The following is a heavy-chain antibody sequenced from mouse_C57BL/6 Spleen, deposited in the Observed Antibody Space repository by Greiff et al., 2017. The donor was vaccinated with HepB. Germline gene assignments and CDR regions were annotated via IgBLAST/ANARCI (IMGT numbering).Heavy chain of an antibody. CDR2: ISDGGSYT. CDR1: GFTFSSYA. V-gene: IGHV5-4*01. CDR3: ARDRSGKGSYFDY. Sequence: EVKLMESGGGLVKPGGSLKLSCAASGFTFSSYAMSWVRQTPEKRLEWVATISDGGSYTYYPDNVTGRFTISRDNAKNNLYLQMSHLKSEDTAMYYCARDRSGKGSYFDYWGQGTTLTVSS. D-gene: IGHD4-1*01. J-gene: IGHJ2*01.